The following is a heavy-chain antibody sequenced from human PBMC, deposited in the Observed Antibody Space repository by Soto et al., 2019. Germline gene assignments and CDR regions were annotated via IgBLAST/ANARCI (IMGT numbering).Heavy chain of an antibody. J-gene: IGHJ3*02. Sequence: SVKVSCKASGGTFSSYAISWVRQAPGQGLEWMGGIIPIFGTANYAQKFQGRVTITADESTSTAYMELSSLRSEDTAVYYCARVTMVRGVIIAPHAFDTWGQGTMVTVSS. D-gene: IGHD3-10*01. V-gene: IGHV1-69*13. CDR3: ARVTMVRGVIIAPHAFDT. CDR1: GGTFSSYA. CDR2: IIPIFGTA.